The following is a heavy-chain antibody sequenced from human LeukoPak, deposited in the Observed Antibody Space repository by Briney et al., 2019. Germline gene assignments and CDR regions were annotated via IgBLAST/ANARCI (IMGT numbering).Heavy chain of an antibody. CDR2: IYNGRNT. D-gene: IGHD6-19*01. J-gene: IGHJ4*02. V-gene: IGHV4-59*08. CDR1: GASTSSRY. Sequence: SETLSLTCSASGASTSSRYWSWIRQSPGRTLEWIGHIYNGRNTKYNPSLTSRVTISVDTSKNQFSLSLTSVTAADTAIHYCAQTTGWPGFDFWGPGALVTVSS. CDR3: AQTTGWPGFDF.